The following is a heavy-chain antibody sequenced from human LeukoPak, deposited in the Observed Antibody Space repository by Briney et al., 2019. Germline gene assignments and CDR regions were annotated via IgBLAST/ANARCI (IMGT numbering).Heavy chain of an antibody. D-gene: IGHD2/OR15-2a*01. J-gene: IGHJ5*01. V-gene: IGHV4-59*01. CDR2: IYYSGST. CDR1: GGSISSYY. CDR3: ASPRVDNSWDGDGAFDP. Sequence: SETLSLTCTVSGGSISSYYWSWIRQPPGKGLEWIGYIYYSGSTNYNPSLKSRVTISVDTSKNQFSLKLSSVTAADTAVYYCASPRVDNSWDGDGAFDPWGQGTLVTVSS.